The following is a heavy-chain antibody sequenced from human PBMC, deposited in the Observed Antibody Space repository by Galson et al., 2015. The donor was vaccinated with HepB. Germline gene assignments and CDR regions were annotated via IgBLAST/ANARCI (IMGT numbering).Heavy chain of an antibody. D-gene: IGHD2-2*01. Sequence: CAISGDSVSSNSAAWIWIRQSPSRGLEWLGRTYCRSKWYTDYAGSVTGRVTISTDTSKNQFSLQLNSVTPEDTAVYYCAKTMNMRYCSTTTCSLQFDAGGQGTLVTVSA. V-gene: IGHV6-1*01. CDR1: GDSVSSNSAA. CDR2: TYCRSKWYT. J-gene: IGHJ5*02. CDR3: AKTMNMRYCSTTTCSLQFDA.